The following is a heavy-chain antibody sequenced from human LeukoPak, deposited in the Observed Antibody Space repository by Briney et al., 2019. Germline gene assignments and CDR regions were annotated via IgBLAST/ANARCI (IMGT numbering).Heavy chain of an antibody. CDR2: IRRKANSYAT. CDR1: GVTFSGSA. CDR3: TPLWDYYDSSGYFDY. J-gene: IGHJ4*02. Sequence: PGGSLRLSCAASGVTFSGSAMHWVRQASGKGLEWVGRIRRKANSYATAYAASVKGRFTISRDDSKNTAYLQMNSLKTEDTAVYYCTPLWDYYDSSGYFDYWGQGTLVTVSS. V-gene: IGHV3-73*01. D-gene: IGHD3-22*01.